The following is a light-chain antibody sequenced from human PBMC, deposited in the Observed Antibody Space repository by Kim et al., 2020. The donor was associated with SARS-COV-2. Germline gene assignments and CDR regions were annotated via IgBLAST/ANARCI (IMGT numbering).Light chain of an antibody. CDR1: QSVSSN. V-gene: IGKV3-15*01. CDR2: GAS. J-gene: IGKJ1*01. CDR3: QQYNIWPQT. Sequence: VYPGERATLSCRASQSVSSNLAWSQHRPGQAPRLLIYGASTRATGIPARFSGSGSGTEFTLTITSLQSEDFAVYYCQQYNIWPQTFGQGTKVDIK.